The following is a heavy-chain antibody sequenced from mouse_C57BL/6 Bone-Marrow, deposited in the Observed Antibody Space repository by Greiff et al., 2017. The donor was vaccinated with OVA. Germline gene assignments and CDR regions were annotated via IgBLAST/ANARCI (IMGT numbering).Heavy chain of an antibody. V-gene: IGHV1-81*01. J-gene: IGHJ3*01. CDR2: IYPRSGNT. CDR1: GYTFTSYG. D-gene: IGHD2-2*01. CDR3: CSRRLQRFAY. Sequence: VKLQQSGAELARPGASVKLSCKASGYTFTSYGISWVKQSTGQGLEWIGEIYPRSGNTYYNEKFKGQGTLTADKSSSTAYMELRSLTSEDSAVFFCCSRRLQRFAYWGQGTPVTVSA.